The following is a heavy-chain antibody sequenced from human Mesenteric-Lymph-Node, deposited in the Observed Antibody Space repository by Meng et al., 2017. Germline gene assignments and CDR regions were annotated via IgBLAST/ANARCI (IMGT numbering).Heavy chain of an antibody. D-gene: IGHD6-19*01. CDR3: ARIAVAGTFDY. CDR2: ISQREST. V-gene: IGHV4-4*02. CDR1: GGSITSNNW. Sequence: QVQLQESGPGLVKPSETLSLTCTVSGGSITSNNWWTWVRQPPGKGLEWIGEISQRESTYYNPSLKSRVTISVDTSKNQFSLKLSSVTAADTAVYYCARIAVAGTFDYWGQGTLVTVSS. J-gene: IGHJ4*02.